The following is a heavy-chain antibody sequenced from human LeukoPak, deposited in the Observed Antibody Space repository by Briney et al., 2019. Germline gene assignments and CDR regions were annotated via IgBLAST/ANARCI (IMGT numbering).Heavy chain of an antibody. CDR2: TGGNGGGT. Sequence: PGGSLRLSCRASGFTSSNYAMTWVRQTPGKGLEWVSSTGGNGGGTSLADSVKGRFSISSDNSKNTLYLQMNSLRAEDTATYYCAKDHSGPTWYYYGMDVWGQGTTVTVSS. D-gene: IGHD2-15*01. J-gene: IGHJ6*02. V-gene: IGHV3-23*01. CDR3: AKDHSGPTWYYYGMDV. CDR1: GFTSSNYA.